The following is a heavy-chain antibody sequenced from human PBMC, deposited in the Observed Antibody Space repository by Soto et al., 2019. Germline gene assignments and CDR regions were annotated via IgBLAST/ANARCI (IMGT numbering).Heavy chain of an antibody. CDR2: INAGNGNT. J-gene: IGHJ6*02. Sequence: ASVKVSCKASGYTFTSYAMHWVRQAPGQRLEWMGWINAGNGNTKYSQRFQGRVTITRDTSASTAYMELSSLRSEDTAVYYCARILAAAGTSRAHNLFSYYGMDVWGQGTRVTVSS. D-gene: IGHD6-13*01. CDR3: ARILAAAGTSRAHNLFSYYGMDV. CDR1: GYTFTSYA. V-gene: IGHV1-3*01.